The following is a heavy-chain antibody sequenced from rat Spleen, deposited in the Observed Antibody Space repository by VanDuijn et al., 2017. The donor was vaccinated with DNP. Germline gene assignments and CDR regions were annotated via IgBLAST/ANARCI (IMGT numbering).Heavy chain of an antibody. J-gene: IGHJ2*01. CDR3: ASRPPPTRGPFDY. D-gene: IGHD1-4*01. V-gene: IGHV5-7*01. CDR2: ISSDGSDT. Sequence: EVQLVESGGGLVQTGRSLKLSCAASGFIFSNFDMHWIRQAPKKGLEWVATISSDGSDTYYRDSVKGRFTISRDNAKSTLYLQMDSLRSEDTATYYGASRPPPTRGPFDYWGQGVAVTVSS. CDR1: GFIFSNFD.